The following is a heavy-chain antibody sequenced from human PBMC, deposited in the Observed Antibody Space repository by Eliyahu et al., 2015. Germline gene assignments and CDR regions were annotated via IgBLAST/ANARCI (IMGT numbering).Heavy chain of an antibody. CDR3: ARSVPNWGFDDY. D-gene: IGHD7-27*01. V-gene: IGHV1-8*01. CDR1: GXTXTSYD. Sequence: QVQLVQSGAEVKKPGAXVKVSCKASGXTXTSYDINXXRQXXGQGLEWLGWMXPNSGNTGYAQEFQGRVTMTRDTSISTAYMELSSLRSEDTAVYYCARSVPNWGFDDYWGQGTLVTVSS. J-gene: IGHJ4*02. CDR2: MXPNSGNT.